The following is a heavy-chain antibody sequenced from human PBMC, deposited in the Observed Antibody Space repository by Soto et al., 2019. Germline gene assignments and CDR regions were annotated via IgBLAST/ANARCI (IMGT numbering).Heavy chain of an antibody. CDR2: ISGSGSTT. CDR1: GFSFNNHA. V-gene: IGHV3-23*01. J-gene: IGHJ3*01. Sequence: PGGSLRLSCAASGFSFNNHAMTWVRQAPGKGLEWVSGISGSGSTTHYADSVKGRFTISRDNSKDTLYLQMNSLRADDTAVYFWAKDRLMLTMVVVGAFDFWGLGTMVTVSS. CDR3: AKDRLMLTMVVVGAFDF. D-gene: IGHD3-22*01.